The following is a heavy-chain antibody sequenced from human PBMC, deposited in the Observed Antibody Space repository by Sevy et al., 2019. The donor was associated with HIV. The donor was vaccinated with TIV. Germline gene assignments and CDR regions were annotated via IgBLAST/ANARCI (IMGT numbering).Heavy chain of an antibody. CDR2: IIPIFGTA. V-gene: IGHV1-69*13. CDR1: GGTCSSYA. CDR3: ASSHTYYDYVWGSYRYAAY. J-gene: IGHJ4*02. Sequence: ASVKVSCKASGGTCSSYAISWVRQAPGQGLEWMGGIIPIFGTANYAQKFQGRVTITADESTSTAYMELSSLRSEDTAVYYCASSHTYYDYVWGSYRYAAYWGQGTLVTVSS. D-gene: IGHD3-16*02.